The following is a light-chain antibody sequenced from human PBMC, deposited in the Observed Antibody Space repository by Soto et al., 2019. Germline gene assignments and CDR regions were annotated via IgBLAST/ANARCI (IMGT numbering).Light chain of an antibody. CDR2: DAS. CDR3: QHYDHLPPLS. V-gene: IGKV1-33*01. Sequence: DIQMTQSPSSLSASVGDRVTITCQASQDIKNYLNWYQQKPGKAPNLLIYDASNLKTGVPSRFSGSGSETNFTFTISSLQPEDIATYYCQHYDHLPPLSFGGGTKAEIK. CDR1: QDIKNY. J-gene: IGKJ4*01.